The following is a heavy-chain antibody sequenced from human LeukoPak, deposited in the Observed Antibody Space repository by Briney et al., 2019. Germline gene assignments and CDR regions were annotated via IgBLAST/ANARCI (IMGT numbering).Heavy chain of an antibody. CDR1: GGSISSGDYY. V-gene: IGHV4-30-4*08. CDR2: IYYSGST. Sequence: SETLSLTCTVSGGSISSGDYYWSGIRQPPGKGLEWIGYIYYSGSTYYNPSLKSRVTISVDTSKNQFSLKLSSVTAADTAVYYCARAPITGTTNYYYYYYMDVWGKGTTVTVSS. D-gene: IGHD1-7*01. J-gene: IGHJ6*03. CDR3: ARAPITGTTNYYYYYYMDV.